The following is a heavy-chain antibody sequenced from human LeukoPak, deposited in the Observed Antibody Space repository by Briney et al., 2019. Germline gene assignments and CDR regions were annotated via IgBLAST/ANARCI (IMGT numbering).Heavy chain of an antibody. CDR1: GFTFDRYW. J-gene: IGHJ4*02. CDR2: IKQNADAE. D-gene: IGHD2-15*01. CDR3: ATAGGDSPVYFHY. V-gene: IGHV3-7*03. Sequence: GGSLRLSCAASGFTFDRYWMTWVRQPPGKGLEWVAIIKQNADAEYYVDSVKGRFTISKGNSQNSLYLQMNSLRPEDTAVYYCATAGGDSPVYFHYWGQGTLVTVSS.